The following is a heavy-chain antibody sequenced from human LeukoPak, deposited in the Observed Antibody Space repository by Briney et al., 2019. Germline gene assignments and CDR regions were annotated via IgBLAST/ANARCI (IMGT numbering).Heavy chain of an antibody. CDR3: ARGGRSIFGVADY. Sequence: ASVKVSCKASGYTFTGYYLHWVRQAPGQGLEWMGWINPNSGGTNYAQKFQGRVTMTRDTSISTAYMGLSRVRSDDTAVYYCARGGRSIFGVADYWGQGTLVTVSS. CDR1: GYTFTGYY. CDR2: INPNSGGT. V-gene: IGHV1-2*02. D-gene: IGHD3-3*01. J-gene: IGHJ4*02.